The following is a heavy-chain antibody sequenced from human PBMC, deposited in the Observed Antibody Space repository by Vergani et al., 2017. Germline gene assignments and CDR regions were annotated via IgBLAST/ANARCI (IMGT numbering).Heavy chain of an antibody. D-gene: IGHD3-22*01. CDR1: GFTFSSYE. J-gene: IGHJ6*02. Sequence: EVQLVESGGGLVQPGGSLRLSCAASGFTFSSYEMNWVRQAPGKGLEWVSYISSSGSTIYYADSVKGRFPISRDNAKNSLYLQMNSLRAEDTAVYYCARKHISNYYDSSGYYYMGYYYGMDVWGQGTTVTVSS. V-gene: IGHV3-48*03. CDR2: ISSSGSTI. CDR3: ARKHISNYYDSSGYYYMGYYYGMDV.